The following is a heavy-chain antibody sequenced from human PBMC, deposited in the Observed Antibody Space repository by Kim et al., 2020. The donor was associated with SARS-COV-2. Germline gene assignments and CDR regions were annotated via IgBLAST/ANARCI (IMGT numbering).Heavy chain of an antibody. V-gene: IGHV3-30*04. CDR3: AREDYYDSSGYLDY. CDR1: GFTFSSYA. D-gene: IGHD3-22*01. J-gene: IGHJ4*02. Sequence: GGSLRLSCAASGFTFSSYAMHWVRQAPGKGLEWVAVISYDGSNKYYADSVKGRFTISRDNSKNTLYLQMNSLRAEDTAVYYCAREDYYDSSGYLDYWGQG. CDR2: ISYDGSNK.